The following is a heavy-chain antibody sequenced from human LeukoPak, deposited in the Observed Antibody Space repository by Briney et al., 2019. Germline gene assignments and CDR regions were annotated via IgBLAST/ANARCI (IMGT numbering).Heavy chain of an antibody. CDR3: ARVSGATITTYYGMDV. V-gene: IGHV4-59*01. D-gene: IGHD5-12*01. CDR1: GGSFSRYY. Sequence: SETLSLTCTVSGGSFSRYYWSWIRQPPGKGLEWIGNIHYSGSTNYNPSLKSRVTISIDTSKDQFSLRLSSVTAVDTAVYYCARVSGATITTYYGMDVWGQGTTVTVS. CDR2: IHYSGST. J-gene: IGHJ6*02.